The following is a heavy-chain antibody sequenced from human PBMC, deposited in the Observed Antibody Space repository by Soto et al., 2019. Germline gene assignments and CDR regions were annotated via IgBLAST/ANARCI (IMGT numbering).Heavy chain of an antibody. CDR3: ARHHGSPGSYFGLDV. Sequence: GESLKISCKGSGYSFTSYWINWVRQMPGKGLEWMGIIYPGDSDTRYSPSFQGQVTVSADKSIDTAYLQWRSLKASDTAVYYCARHHGSPGSYFGLDVWGQGTTVTVSS. D-gene: IGHD6-13*01. CDR1: GYSFTSYW. V-gene: IGHV5-51*01. CDR2: IYPGDSDT. J-gene: IGHJ6*02.